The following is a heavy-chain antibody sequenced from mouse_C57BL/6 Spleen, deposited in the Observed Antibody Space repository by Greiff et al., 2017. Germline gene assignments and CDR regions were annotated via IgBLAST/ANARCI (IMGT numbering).Heavy chain of an antibody. D-gene: IGHD2-1*01. CDR1: GYSITSGYY. CDR2: ISYDGSN. J-gene: IGHJ3*01. Sequence: EVKLQESGPGLVKPSQSLSLTCSVTGYSITSGYYWNWIRQFPGNKLEWMGYISYDGSNNYNPSLKNRISITRDTSKNQFFLKLNSVTTEDTATYYCARPTGNYGFAYWGQGTLVTVSA. CDR3: ARPTGNYGFAY. V-gene: IGHV3-6*01.